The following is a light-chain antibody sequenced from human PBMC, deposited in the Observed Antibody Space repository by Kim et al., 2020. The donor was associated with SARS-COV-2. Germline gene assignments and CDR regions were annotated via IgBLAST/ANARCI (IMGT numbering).Light chain of an antibody. Sequence: EILLTQSPGTLSLSPGERATLSCRASQSVSNRYLAWYQQKPGQAPRLLIYRASNRATGIPDRFGGSGSGTDFTLTISRLEPEDFAVYYCQQYGDSSWTFGQGTKVDIK. CDR2: RAS. J-gene: IGKJ1*01. CDR1: QSVSNRY. CDR3: QQYGDSSWT. V-gene: IGKV3-20*01.